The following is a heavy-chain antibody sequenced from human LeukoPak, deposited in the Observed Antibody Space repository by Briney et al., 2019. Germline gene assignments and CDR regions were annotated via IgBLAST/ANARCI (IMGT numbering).Heavy chain of an antibody. Sequence: SETLSLTCTVSGGSISNYYWSWIRQPPGRGLEWVGEINHSGSTKYNPSLKSRVTISVDTSKNQFSLKLSSVSAADTAVYCARPEDYDSSGYSSYFQYWGQGTLVTVSS. V-gene: IGHV4-34*01. D-gene: IGHD3-22*01. CDR2: INHSGST. J-gene: IGHJ1*01. CDR1: GGSISNYY. CDR3: ARPEDYDSSGYSSYFQY.